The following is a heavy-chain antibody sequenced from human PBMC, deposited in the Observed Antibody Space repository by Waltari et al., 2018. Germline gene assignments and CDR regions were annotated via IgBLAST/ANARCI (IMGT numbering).Heavy chain of an antibody. CDR2: ICWNSGSI. J-gene: IGHJ3*02. CDR3: ASSQSKLDAFDI. V-gene: IGHV3-9*01. Sequence: EVQLVESGGGWVQPGRSLRLYWAASGFTLDDCARHWGRQAPWKVLELVSGICWNSGSIGYADSVKCLFTISRDNAKNSLYLQMNSLRAEDTALYYCASSQSKLDAFDILGQGTMVTVSS. CDR1: GFTLDDCA.